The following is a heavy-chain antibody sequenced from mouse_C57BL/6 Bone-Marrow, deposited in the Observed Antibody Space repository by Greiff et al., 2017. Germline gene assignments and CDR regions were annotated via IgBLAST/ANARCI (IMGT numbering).Heavy chain of an antibody. Sequence: EVQLVESGGDLVKPGGSLKLSCAASGFTFSSYGMSWVRQTPDQRLEWVATISSGGSYTYYPDSVKGRFTISRDNAKNTLYLQMSSLKSEDTAIYYCALYYYGSSGFAYWGQGTLVTVSA. D-gene: IGHD1-1*01. CDR3: ALYYYGSSGFAY. CDR1: GFTFSSYG. CDR2: ISSGGSYT. J-gene: IGHJ3*01. V-gene: IGHV5-6*01.